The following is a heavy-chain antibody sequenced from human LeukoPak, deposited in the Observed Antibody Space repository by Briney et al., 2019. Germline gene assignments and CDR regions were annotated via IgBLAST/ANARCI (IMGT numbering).Heavy chain of an antibody. CDR1: GFTFDEYG. Sequence: GGSLRLSCVASGFTFDEYGMSWVRQVPGNGLEWVSGVNWNGGSTGYADSVKGRFTISRDNAKNSLYLQMHSLRAADTAPDWCARDPMVRGVIRSPFDIWGQGTMVSVSS. J-gene: IGHJ3*02. CDR3: ARDPMVRGVIRSPFDI. CDR2: VNWNGGST. D-gene: IGHD3-10*01. V-gene: IGHV3-20*04.